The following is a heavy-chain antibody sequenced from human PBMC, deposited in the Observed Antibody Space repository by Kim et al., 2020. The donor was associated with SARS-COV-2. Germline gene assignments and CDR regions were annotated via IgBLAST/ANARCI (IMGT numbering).Heavy chain of an antibody. D-gene: IGHD2-21*01. V-gene: IGHV4-59*01. CDR3: ARDRPPYSP. Sequence: GSTNDNPSRKSRVTIAVDTSKDQFSLKLSYVTAADAAVYYCARDRPPYSPWGQGTLVTVSS. J-gene: IGHJ5*02. CDR2: GST.